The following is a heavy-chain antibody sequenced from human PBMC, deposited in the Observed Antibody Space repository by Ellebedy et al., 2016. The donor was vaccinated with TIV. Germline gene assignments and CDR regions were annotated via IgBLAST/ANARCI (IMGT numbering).Heavy chain of an antibody. Sequence: AASVKVSCKVSGYTLTALSMHWVRQAPGKGLEWMGAFDPEDGQTIYAQKFQGRVTMSEDTSTDTAYMEVRSLRSEDTAVYYCATLVLTDYDASDVWGQGTMVTVSS. V-gene: IGHV1-24*01. J-gene: IGHJ3*01. CDR3: ATLVLTDYDASDV. D-gene: IGHD3-9*01. CDR1: GYTLTALS. CDR2: FDPEDGQT.